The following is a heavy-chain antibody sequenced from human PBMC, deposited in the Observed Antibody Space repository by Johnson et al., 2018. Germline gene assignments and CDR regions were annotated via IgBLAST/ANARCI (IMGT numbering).Heavy chain of an antibody. CDR1: GFTFSSYA. V-gene: IGHV3-23*04. CDR3: AKAGVRFLGNDAFDI. Sequence: VQLVQSGGGLVQSGGSLRLSCAASGFTFSSYAMSWVRQAPGKGLEWVSGLSGSDGSTYYADSVKGRFAVSRDNSKNTLYLQMNSLRVEDTAVYSCAKAGVRFLGNDAFDIWGQGTMVTVSS. J-gene: IGHJ3*02. CDR2: LSGSDGST. D-gene: IGHD3-3*01.